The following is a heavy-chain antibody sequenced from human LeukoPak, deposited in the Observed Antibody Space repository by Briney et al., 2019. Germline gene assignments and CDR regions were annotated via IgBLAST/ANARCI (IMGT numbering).Heavy chain of an antibody. Sequence: GGSLRLSCAASGFTFSSYGMHWVRQAPGKGLEWVAFIRYDGSNKYYADSVKGRFTISRDTSKNTLYLQLNSLRADDTAIYYCAKSRGYSSSWDDAFDVWGQGTMVIVSS. J-gene: IGHJ3*01. D-gene: IGHD6-13*01. CDR3: AKSRGYSSSWDDAFDV. CDR1: GFTFSSYG. CDR2: IRYDGSNK. V-gene: IGHV3-30*02.